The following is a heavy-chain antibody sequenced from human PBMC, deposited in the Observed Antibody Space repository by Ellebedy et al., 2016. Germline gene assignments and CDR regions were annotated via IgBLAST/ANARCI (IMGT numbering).Heavy chain of an antibody. CDR1: GFTFSNYA. J-gene: IGHJ3*02. CDR3: AKSLTRRYSYGLYDAFDI. V-gene: IGHV3-23*01. Sequence: GESLKISXAASGFTFSNYAMSWVRQAPGKGLEWVSAISGSGDSTYYADSVKGRFTISRDISKNTLYVQMNSLRAEDTAVYYCAKSLTRRYSYGLYDAFDIWGQGTMVTVSS. CDR2: ISGSGDST. D-gene: IGHD5-18*01.